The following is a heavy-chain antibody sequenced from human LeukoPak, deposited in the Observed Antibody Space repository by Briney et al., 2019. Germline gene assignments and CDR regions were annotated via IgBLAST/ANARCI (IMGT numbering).Heavy chain of an antibody. D-gene: IGHD6-19*01. V-gene: IGHV3-23*01. Sequence: GGSLRLSCAASGFTFSSYAMSWVRQAPGKGLEWVSAISGSGGSTYYADSVKGRFTISRDNSKNTLYLQMNSLRAEETAVYYCAKGPSSSGWNFDYWGQGTLVTVSS. J-gene: IGHJ4*02. CDR3: AKGPSSSGWNFDY. CDR2: ISGSGGST. CDR1: GFTFSSYA.